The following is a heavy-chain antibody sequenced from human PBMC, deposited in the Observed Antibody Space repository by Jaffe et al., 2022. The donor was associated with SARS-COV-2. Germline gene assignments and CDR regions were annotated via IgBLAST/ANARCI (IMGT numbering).Heavy chain of an antibody. V-gene: IGHV3-30*18. J-gene: IGHJ4*02. CDR2: ISYDGSNK. Sequence: QVQLVESGGGVVQPGRSLRLSCAASGFTFSSYGMHWVRQAPGKGLEWVAVISYDGSNKYYADSVKGRFTISRDNSKNTLYLQMNSLRAEDTAVYYCAKDLIRWGQGTLVTVSS. D-gene: IGHD3-16*01. CDR1: GFTFSSYG. CDR3: AKDLIR.